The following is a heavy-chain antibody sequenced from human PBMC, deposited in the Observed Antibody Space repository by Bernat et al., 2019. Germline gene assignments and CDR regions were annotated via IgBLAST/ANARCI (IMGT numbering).Heavy chain of an antibody. D-gene: IGHD6-13*01. CDR2: ISYDGSNK. CDR3: ARGRVPFIAGDYYFDY. CDR1: GFTFSSYA. V-gene: IGHV3-30-3*01. Sequence: QVQLVESGGGVVQPGRSLRLSCAASGFTFSSYAMHWVRQAPGKGLEWVAVISYDGSNKYYADSVKGRFTISRDNSKNTLYLQMNSLRAEDTAVYYCARGRVPFIAGDYYFDYWGQGTLVTVSS. J-gene: IGHJ4*02.